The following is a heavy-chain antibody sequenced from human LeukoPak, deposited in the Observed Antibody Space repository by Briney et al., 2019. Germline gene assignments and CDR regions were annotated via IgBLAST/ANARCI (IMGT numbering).Heavy chain of an antibody. J-gene: IGHJ6*02. CDR1: GYTFTSYY. CDR3: ATSNPGIALHYYYGMDV. CDR2: INPSGGST. V-gene: IGHV1-46*01. D-gene: IGHD6-13*01. Sequence: ASVKVSCKASGYTFTSYYMHWVRQAPGQGLEWMGIINPSGGSTSYAQKFQGRVTMTRDTSTSTVYMELSSLRSEDTAVYYCATSNPGIALHYYYGMDVWGQGTTVTVSS.